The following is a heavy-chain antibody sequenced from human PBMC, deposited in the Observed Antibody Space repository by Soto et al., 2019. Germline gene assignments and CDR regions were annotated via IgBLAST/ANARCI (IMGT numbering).Heavy chain of an antibody. Sequence: QVQLVQSGAEVKKPGSSVKVSCKASGGTFSSYAISWVRQAPGQGLEWMGGIIPIFGTANYAQKFQGRVTITADESTSTAYMKLSSLRSEDTAVYYCARDQIGYCSSTSCYSEFWFDPWGQGTLVTVSS. D-gene: IGHD2-2*02. CDR2: IIPIFGTA. J-gene: IGHJ5*02. V-gene: IGHV1-69*01. CDR3: ARDQIGYCSSTSCYSEFWFDP. CDR1: GGTFSSYA.